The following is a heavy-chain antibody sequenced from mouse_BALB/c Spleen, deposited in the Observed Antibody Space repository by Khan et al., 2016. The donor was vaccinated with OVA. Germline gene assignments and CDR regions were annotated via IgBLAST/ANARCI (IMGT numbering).Heavy chain of an antibody. CDR1: GFAFSSYD. V-gene: IGHV5-9*02. Sequence: EVELVESGGGLVEPGGSLKLSCAASGFAFSSYDMSWVRQTPEKRLEWVATINNGGSYTYYPDSVKGRFTISRDNARNTLYLQMSSLRSEDTALYYCERQGGFNAYFGMDYWGQGTSVTVSA. J-gene: IGHJ4*01. CDR2: INNGGSYT. CDR3: ERQGGFNAYFGMDY.